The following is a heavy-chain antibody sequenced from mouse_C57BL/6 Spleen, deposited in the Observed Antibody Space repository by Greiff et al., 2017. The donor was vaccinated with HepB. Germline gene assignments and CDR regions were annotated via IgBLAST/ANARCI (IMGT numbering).Heavy chain of an antibody. V-gene: IGHV5-9-1*02. Sequence: EVMLVESGEGLVKPGGSLKLSCAASGFTFSSYAMSWVRQTPEKRLEWVAYISSGGDYIYYADTVKGRFTISRDNARNTLYLQMSSLKSEDTAMYYCTRDYYGSSIAWFAYWGQVTLVTVSA. J-gene: IGHJ3*01. CDR2: ISSGGDYI. D-gene: IGHD1-1*01. CDR3: TRDYYGSSIAWFAY. CDR1: GFTFSSYA.